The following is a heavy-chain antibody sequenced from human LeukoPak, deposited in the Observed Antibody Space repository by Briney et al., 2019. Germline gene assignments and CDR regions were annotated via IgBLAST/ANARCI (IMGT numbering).Heavy chain of an antibody. J-gene: IGHJ6*03. CDR1: GGSISSSSYY. CDR2: IYYSGST. V-gene: IGHV4-39*07. Sequence: SETLSLTCTVSGGSISSSSYYWGWIRQPPGKGLEWIGSIYYSGSTYYNPSLKSRVTISVDTSKNQFSLKLRSVTAADTAVYYCARDRTSSVFYYYYYYMDVWGKGTTVTVSS. D-gene: IGHD2-2*01. CDR3: ARDRTSSVFYYYYYYMDV.